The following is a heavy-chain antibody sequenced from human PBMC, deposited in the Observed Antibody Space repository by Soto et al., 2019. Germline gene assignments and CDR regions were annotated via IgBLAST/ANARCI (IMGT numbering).Heavy chain of an antibody. CDR3: PTYHDDEWESYRHRY. Sequence: PGGSLRLSCAASGLAFRSFLMSWVRQAPGGGLEWVANINQDGRDTYYSDSVRDRFTISRDNAANSLLLHMDILRAEDTAVYYCPTYHDDEWESYRHRYWGQGSLVTVSS. D-gene: IGHD3-16*02. CDR2: INQDGRDT. V-gene: IGHV3-7*01. CDR1: GLAFRSFL. J-gene: IGHJ4*02.